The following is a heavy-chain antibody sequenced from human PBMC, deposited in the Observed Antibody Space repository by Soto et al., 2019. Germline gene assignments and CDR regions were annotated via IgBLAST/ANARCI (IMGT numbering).Heavy chain of an antibody. CDR2: VYFSGST. Sequence: PSETLSLTCSVSGDAVISGDYYFICIRQPPWNGLEWIGHVYFSGSTNYIPSLKSRLTMSVDTAKNQFSLKLNSVTAADTAVYYCARIPVDTYMIYWSDPWGQGTQVTVSS. CDR3: ARIPVDTYMIYWSDP. D-gene: IGHD3-16*01. J-gene: IGHJ5*02. V-gene: IGHV4-61*08. CDR1: GDAVISGDYY.